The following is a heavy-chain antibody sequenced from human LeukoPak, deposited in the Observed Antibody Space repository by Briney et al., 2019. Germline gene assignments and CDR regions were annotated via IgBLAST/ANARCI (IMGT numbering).Heavy chain of an antibody. V-gene: IGHV1-18*01. CDR1: GYTFTSYG. CDR2: ISAYNGNT. D-gene: IGHD2-2*01. CDR3: AREKIVVVPVSSWRCFDY. J-gene: IGHJ4*02. Sequence: ASVKVSCKASGYTFTSYGISWVRQAPGQGLEWMGWISAYNGNTNYAQKLRGRVTMTTDTSTSTAYMELRSLRSDDTAVYYCAREKIVVVPVSSWRCFDYWGQGTLVTVSS.